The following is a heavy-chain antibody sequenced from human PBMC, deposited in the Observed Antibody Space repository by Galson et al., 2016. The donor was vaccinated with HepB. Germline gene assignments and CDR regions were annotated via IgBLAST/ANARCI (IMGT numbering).Heavy chain of an antibody. J-gene: IGHJ5*02. D-gene: IGHD6-13*01. CDR1: GYTFTGYY. CDR3: ARGIIAALRVDP. CDR2: INPNSGGT. V-gene: IGHV1-2*02. Sequence: SVKVSCKASGYTFTGYYMHWVRQAPGQGLEWMGWINPNSGGTNYAQKFQGRVTMTRDTSISTAYMELGRLKSDDTAVYYCARGIIAALRVDPWGQGTLVTVSS.